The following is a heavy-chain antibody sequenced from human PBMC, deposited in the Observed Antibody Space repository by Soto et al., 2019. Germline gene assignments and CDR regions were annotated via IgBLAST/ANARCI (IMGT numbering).Heavy chain of an antibody. CDR2: ISGSGGST. CDR1: GFTFSSYA. V-gene: IGHV3-23*01. J-gene: IGHJ6*02. D-gene: IGHD3-10*01. CDR3: AYGSGSYYNYYYYCMDV. Sequence: GGSLRLSCAASGFTFSSYAMSWVRQAPGKGLEWVSAISGSGGSTYYADSVKGRFTISRDNSKNTLYLQMNSLRDEDTAVYYCAYGSGSYYNYYYYCMDVWGQGTTVTVSS.